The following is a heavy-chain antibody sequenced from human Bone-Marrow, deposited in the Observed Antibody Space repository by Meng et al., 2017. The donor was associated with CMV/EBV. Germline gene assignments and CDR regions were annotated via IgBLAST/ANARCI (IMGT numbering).Heavy chain of an antibody. D-gene: IGHD3-3*01. CDR3: ARERFLEWFWGFDY. V-gene: IGHV4-30-4*08. Sequence: SGRSISSGDYYWSWIRQPPGKGLEWIGYIYYSGSTYYNPSLKSRVTISVDTSKNQFSLKLSSVTAADTAVYYCARERFLEWFWGFDYWGQGTLVTVSS. CDR2: IYYSGST. CDR1: GRSISSGDYY. J-gene: IGHJ4*02.